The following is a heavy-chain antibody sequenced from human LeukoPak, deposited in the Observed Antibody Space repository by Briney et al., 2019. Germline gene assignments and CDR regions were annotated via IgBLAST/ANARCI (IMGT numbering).Heavy chain of an antibody. CDR1: GYTFTGYY. V-gene: IGHV1-2*02. J-gene: IGHJ5*02. Sequence: GASVKVSCKASGYTFTGYYMHWVRQAPGQGLEGMGWINPNSGGTNYAQKFQGRVTMTRDTSISTAYMELSRLRSDDTAVYYCARTPRYCSGGSCYTWLDWFDPWGQGTLVTVSS. D-gene: IGHD2-15*01. CDR2: INPNSGGT. CDR3: ARTPRYCSGGSCYTWLDWFDP.